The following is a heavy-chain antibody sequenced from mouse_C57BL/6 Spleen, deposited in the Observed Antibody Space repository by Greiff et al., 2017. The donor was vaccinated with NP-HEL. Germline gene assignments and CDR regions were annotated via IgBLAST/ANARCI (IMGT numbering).Heavy chain of an antibody. V-gene: IGHV1-52*01. CDR3: ARSVTTVVAPMDY. J-gene: IGHJ4*01. D-gene: IGHD1-1*01. CDR1: GYTFTSYW. Sequence: QVQLQQPGAELVRPGSSVKLSCKASGYTFTSYWMHWVKQRPIQGLEWIGNIDPSDSETHYNQKFKDKATLTVDKSSSTAYMQLSSLTSEDSAVYYCARSVTTVVAPMDYWGQGTSVTVSS. CDR2: IDPSDSET.